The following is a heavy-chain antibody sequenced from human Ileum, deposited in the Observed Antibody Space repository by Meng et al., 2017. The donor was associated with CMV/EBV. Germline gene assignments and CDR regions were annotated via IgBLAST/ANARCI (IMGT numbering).Heavy chain of an antibody. D-gene: IGHD2-21*02. CDR2: INPRAGVT. CDR1: GYTFTDYY. Sequence: ASVKVSCKTPGYTFTDYYIRWFRQAPGQGLEWVGWINPRAGVTNYAQEFQGRVTMTRDTSISTAYMDLTKLTSDDTAVYYCARAIEGVTWLDTWGQGTLVTVSS. CDR3: ARAIEGVTWLDT. V-gene: IGHV1-2*02. J-gene: IGHJ5*02.